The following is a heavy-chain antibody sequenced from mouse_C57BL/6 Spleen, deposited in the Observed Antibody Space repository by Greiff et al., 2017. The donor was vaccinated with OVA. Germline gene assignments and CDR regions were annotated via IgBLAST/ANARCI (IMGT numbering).Heavy chain of an antibody. J-gene: IGHJ1*03. CDR1: GYTFTSYW. V-gene: IGHV1-64*01. CDR3: ARRGGSSYWDVDV. CDR2: IHPNSGST. D-gene: IGHD1-1*01. Sequence: QVQLQQPGAELVKPGASVKLSCKASGYTFTSYWMHWVKQRPGQGLEWIGMIHPNSGSTNYNETFKSKATLTVDKSSSTAYMQLSSLTSEDSAVYYWARRGGSSYWDVDVWGTGTTVTVSS.